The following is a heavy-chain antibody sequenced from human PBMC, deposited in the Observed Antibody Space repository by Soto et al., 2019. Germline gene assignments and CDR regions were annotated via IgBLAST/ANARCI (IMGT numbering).Heavy chain of an antibody. CDR3: TTDRGYWNYVREYRFDY. CDR1: GFTFSNAW. J-gene: IGHJ4*02. Sequence: GGSLRLSCAASGFTFSNAWMSWVRQAPGKGLEWVGRIKSKTDGGTTDYAAPVKGRFTISRDDSKNTPYLQMNSLKTEDTAVYYCTTDRGYWNYVREYRFDYWGQGTLVTVSS. D-gene: IGHD3-10*02. V-gene: IGHV3-15*01. CDR2: IKSKTDGGTT.